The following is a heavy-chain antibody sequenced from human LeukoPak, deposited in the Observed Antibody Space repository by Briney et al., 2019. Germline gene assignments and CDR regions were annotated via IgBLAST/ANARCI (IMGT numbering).Heavy chain of an antibody. V-gene: IGHV3-74*01. Sequence: GGSLRLSCAASGFTFSIYWMHWVRQASGKGLVWVSRISSDGSSTTYADSVKGRFTISRDNAKDTLYLQMNSLRAEDTAVYYCARGENIYIDYWGQGTLVTVSS. CDR2: ISSDGSST. CDR3: ARGENIYIDY. CDR1: GFTFSIYW. D-gene: IGHD3-10*01. J-gene: IGHJ4*02.